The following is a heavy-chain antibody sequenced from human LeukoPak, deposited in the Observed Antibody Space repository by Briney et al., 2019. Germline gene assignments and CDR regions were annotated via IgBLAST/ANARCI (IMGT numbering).Heavy chain of an antibody. CDR1: GFPISDYY. V-gene: IGHV3-7*01. J-gene: IGHJ3*02. CDR2: IRHDGAEE. CDR3: ARDRTGDAFDI. Sequence: GGSLRLSCAASGFPISDYYMTWVRQTPGRRLEWVANIRHDGAEEEYVDSVKGRFTISRDNSKNSLYLQMNSLRAEDTAVYFCARDRTGDAFDIWGQGTMVTVSS. D-gene: IGHD1-1*01.